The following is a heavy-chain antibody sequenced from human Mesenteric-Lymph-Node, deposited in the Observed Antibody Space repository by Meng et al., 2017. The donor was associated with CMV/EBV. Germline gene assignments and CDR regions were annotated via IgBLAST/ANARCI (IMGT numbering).Heavy chain of an antibody. Sequence: GSLRLSGAVYGGSFSGYYGGWIRQPPGKGLEWMGEINHRGSTNYNPSLKSRVTISVDTSKNQFSLKLSSVTAADTAVYYCVLRGFVGAVDYWGQGTLVTVSS. J-gene: IGHJ4*02. V-gene: IGHV4-34*01. CDR3: VLRGFVGAVDY. CDR2: INHRGST. CDR1: GGSFSGYY. D-gene: IGHD3-10*01.